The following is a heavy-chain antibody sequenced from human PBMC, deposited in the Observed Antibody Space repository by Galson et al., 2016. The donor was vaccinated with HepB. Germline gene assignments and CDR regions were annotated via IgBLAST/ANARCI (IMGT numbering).Heavy chain of an antibody. J-gene: IGHJ4*02. D-gene: IGHD1-26*01. V-gene: IGHV3-30*04. CDR1: GFIFSNYA. Sequence: SLRLSCAASGFIFSNYALHWVRQAPGKGLEWMAVISYDGSTKYYAESVEGRFTISRDNSKNTLYLQITSLRGEDTAIYYCARADFVGATPLGYWGQGMLVSVSS. CDR3: ARADFVGATPLGY. CDR2: ISYDGSTK.